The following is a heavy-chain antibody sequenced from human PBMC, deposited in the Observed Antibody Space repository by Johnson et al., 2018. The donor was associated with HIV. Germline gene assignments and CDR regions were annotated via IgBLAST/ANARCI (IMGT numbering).Heavy chain of an antibody. CDR1: GFIFDDYD. CDR3: ARDGTSRGGAFDI. Sequence: VQLVESGGGVVRPGGSLRLSCAGSGFIFDDYDMTWVRQGPGKGLEWVSGINWNGGSRDYADSVKGRFTISRDNGKNSLYLQMNSLRAEDTALYYCARDGTSRGGAFDIWGQGTTVTVSS. V-gene: IGHV3-20*04. J-gene: IGHJ3*02. CDR2: INWNGGSR. D-gene: IGHD6-13*01.